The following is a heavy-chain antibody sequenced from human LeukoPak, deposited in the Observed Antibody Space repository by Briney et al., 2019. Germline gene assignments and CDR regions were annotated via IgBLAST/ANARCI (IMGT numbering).Heavy chain of an antibody. D-gene: IGHD3-3*01. CDR1: GGSISSGSYY. V-gene: IGHV4-61*02. CDR3: ARPHGIREFLEWLYFDY. J-gene: IGHJ4*02. Sequence: SETLSLTCTVSGGSISSGSYYWSWLRQPAGKGLEWIGRIYTSGSTNYNPSLKSRVTISVDTSKNQFSLKLSSVTAADTAVYYCARPHGIREFLEWLYFDYWGQGTLVTVSS. CDR2: IYTSGST.